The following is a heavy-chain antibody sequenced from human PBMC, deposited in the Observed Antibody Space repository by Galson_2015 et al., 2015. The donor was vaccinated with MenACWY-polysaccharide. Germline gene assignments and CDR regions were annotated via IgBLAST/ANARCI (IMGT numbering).Heavy chain of an antibody. CDR2: INSDASST. J-gene: IGHJ6*02. V-gene: IGHV3-74*01. CDR3: VGPLGRGGTGAYGMDA. CDR1: GFTSSNNW. Sequence: SLRLSCAASGFTSSNNWIHWVRHAPGKGLVWVSRINSDASSTAYADSVKGRFTISRDNAKNTLYLQMNSLRVEDTAVYYCVGPLGRGGTGAYGMDAWGQGTTVTVSS. D-gene: IGHD3-10*01.